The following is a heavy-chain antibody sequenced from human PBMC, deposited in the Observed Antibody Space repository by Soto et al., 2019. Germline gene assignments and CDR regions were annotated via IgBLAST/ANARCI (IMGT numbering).Heavy chain of an antibody. Sequence: ASGKVSCKAAGDTFTDYYIHWVRQAPGQGLEWMGTVNPSGGHTTYAQHFLGRVTMTRDTSTSTLYMELTSLTSDDTAIYCCARGGHVVVVTAALDYWGQGTLVTVSS. CDR1: GDTFTDYY. CDR2: VNPSGGHT. J-gene: IGHJ4*02. D-gene: IGHD2-21*02. CDR3: ARGGHVVVVTAALDY. V-gene: IGHV1-46*01.